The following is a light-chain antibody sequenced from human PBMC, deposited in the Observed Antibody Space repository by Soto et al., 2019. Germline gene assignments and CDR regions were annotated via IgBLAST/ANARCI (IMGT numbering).Light chain of an antibody. V-gene: IGLV2-14*01. CDR3: CSWTSSSTYV. CDR2: DVN. J-gene: IGLJ1*01. Sequence: QSVLIQPASVSGSPGQSITISCTGTGSDVGGYNSVSWYQQHPGKAPKLVIYDVNNRPSGVSNRFSGSKSGNTASLTISGLKAEDEADYYCCSWTSSSTYVFGTGTKLTVL. CDR1: GSDVGGYNS.